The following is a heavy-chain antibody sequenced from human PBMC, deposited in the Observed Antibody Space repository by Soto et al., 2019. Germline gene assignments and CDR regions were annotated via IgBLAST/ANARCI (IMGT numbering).Heavy chain of an antibody. CDR3: TRDLGVGGTVGQPDW. CDR1: GFIFTNHA. D-gene: IGHD1-1*01. J-gene: IGHJ4*02. V-gene: IGHV3-30-3*01. CDR2: ISNDASRK. Sequence: QVHLMESGGGVVQPGRSLRLSCAASGFIFTNHAMHWVRQAPGKGLEWVSVISNDASRKFYADNVKGRFTISRDNSQNTLDLQMNSLRSDDTAVYYCTRDLGVGGTVGQPDWWGQGTLVTVSS.